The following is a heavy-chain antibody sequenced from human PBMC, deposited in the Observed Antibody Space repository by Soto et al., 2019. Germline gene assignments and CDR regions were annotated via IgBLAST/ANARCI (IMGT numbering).Heavy chain of an antibody. CDR3: ARLGRPSVWFAP. D-gene: IGHD3-10*01. J-gene: IGHJ5*02. CDR2: IYYSGST. V-gene: IGHV4-39*01. CDR1: GGSISSSSYY. Sequence: QLQLQESGPGLVKPSETLSLTCTVSGGSISSSSYYWGWIRQPPGKGLEWIGSIYYSGSTYYNPSLKRRVTISVDTSKNQFSLKLGSVTAADTAVYYCARLGRPSVWFAPWGQGTLVTVSS.